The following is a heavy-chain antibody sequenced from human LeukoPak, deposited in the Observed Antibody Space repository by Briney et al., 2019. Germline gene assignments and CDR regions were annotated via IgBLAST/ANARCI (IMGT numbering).Heavy chain of an antibody. Sequence: SETLSLTCTVSGGSISSSSHYWGWIRQPPWKGLEWIGIIYYSGSTYYNPSLKSRVTISVDTSKNQFSLKLSSVTAADTAVYYCARRNGASFDYWGQGTLVTVSS. J-gene: IGHJ4*02. CDR1: GGSISSSSHY. CDR2: IYYSGST. D-gene: IGHD2-8*01. CDR3: ARRNGASFDY. V-gene: IGHV4-39*01.